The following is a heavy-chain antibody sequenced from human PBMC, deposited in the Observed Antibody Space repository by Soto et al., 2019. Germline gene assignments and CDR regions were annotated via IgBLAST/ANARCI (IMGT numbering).Heavy chain of an antibody. D-gene: IGHD2-2*01. Sequence: QVQLQESGPGLVKPSQTLSLTCTVSSGSISSGDYYWSWIRQPPGKGLEWIGYIYYTGSTYYNPSLKSRLTISADTSKNQFSLKLNSVTAADTAVYYCARALSTMDFDYWGQGTLVTVSS. V-gene: IGHV4-30-4*01. CDR3: ARALSTMDFDY. J-gene: IGHJ4*02. CDR1: SGSISSGDYY. CDR2: IYYTGST.